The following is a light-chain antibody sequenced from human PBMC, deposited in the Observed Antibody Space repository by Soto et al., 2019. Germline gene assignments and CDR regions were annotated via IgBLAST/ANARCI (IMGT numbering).Light chain of an antibody. CDR2: DAS. CDR3: QQYGSSRWT. J-gene: IGKJ1*01. CDR1: QRVGSNY. V-gene: IGKV3-20*01. Sequence: EIVLTQSPGTLSLSPVERATLSRRASQRVGSNYLAWYQQEPGQPPRLLIQDASRRATGMPDRFSGSGSGTDFTLTISRLEPEDFAVYYCQQYGSSRWTFGQRTKVDIK.